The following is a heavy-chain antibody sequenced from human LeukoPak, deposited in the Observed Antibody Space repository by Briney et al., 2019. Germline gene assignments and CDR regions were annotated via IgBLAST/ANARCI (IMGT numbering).Heavy chain of an antibody. CDR2: KNPNSETT. CDR1: GYTFTSYT. D-gene: IGHD3-10*01. J-gene: IGHJ4*02. V-gene: IGHV1-8*01. Sequence: SVKLSCKASGYTFTSYTINSVRHTPRQGLERLGWKNPNSETTAYAQKFQGRVTMTRNTSISTAYMELSSLRSEDTAVYYCARTRTLWFGELSLTYWGQATLVTVSS. CDR3: ARTRTLWFGELSLTY.